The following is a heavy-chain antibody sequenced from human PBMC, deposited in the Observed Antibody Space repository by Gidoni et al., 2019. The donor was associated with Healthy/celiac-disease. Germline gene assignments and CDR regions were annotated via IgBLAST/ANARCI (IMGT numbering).Heavy chain of an antibody. CDR1: GGSISSGDYY. CDR3: ARVDRPGYSSSEEYFQH. V-gene: IGHV4-30-4*01. D-gene: IGHD6-13*01. J-gene: IGHJ1*01. Sequence: QVQLQESGPGLVKLSQTLSLTCTVSGGSISSGDYYWSWIRQPPGKGLEWIGYIYYSGSTYYNPSRKSRVTISVDTSKNQFSLKLSSVTAADTAVYYCARVDRPGYSSSEEYFQHWGQGTLVTVSS. CDR2: IYYSGST.